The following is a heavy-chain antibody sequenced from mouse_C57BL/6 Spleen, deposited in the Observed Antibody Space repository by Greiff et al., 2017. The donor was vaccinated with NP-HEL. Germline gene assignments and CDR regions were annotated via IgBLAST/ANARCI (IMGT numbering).Heavy chain of an antibody. Sequence: QVQLQQPGAELVKPGASVKLSCKASGYTFTSYWMHWVKQRPGQGLEWIGMIHPNSGSTNYNEKFKSKATLTVDKSSSTAYMQLSSLTSEDSAVYYCARELGRGYFDVWGTGTTVTVSP. CDR3: ARELGRGYFDV. CDR2: IHPNSGST. J-gene: IGHJ1*03. CDR1: GYTFTSYW. V-gene: IGHV1-64*01. D-gene: IGHD4-1*01.